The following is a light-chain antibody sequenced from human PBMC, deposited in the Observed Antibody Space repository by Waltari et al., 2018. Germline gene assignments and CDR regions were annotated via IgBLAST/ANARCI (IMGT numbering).Light chain of an antibody. V-gene: IGLV2-8*01. J-gene: IGLJ1*01. CDR2: EVT. Sequence: QSVLTQPPSATGSPGQSVTIPCTGTNSDVGAYNYVSWYQQHPGKVPKLLIYEVTKRPSGVPDRFSGSKFGNTASLTISGLQAEDEADYYCCSYTRSGTYVFGTGTKVTVL. CDR3: CSYTRSGTYV. CDR1: NSDVGAYNY.